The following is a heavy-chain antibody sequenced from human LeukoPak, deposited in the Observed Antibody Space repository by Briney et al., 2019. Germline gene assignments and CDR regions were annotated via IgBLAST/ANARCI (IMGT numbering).Heavy chain of an antibody. D-gene: IGHD6-13*01. CDR1: GFTFSSYG. J-gene: IGHJ4*02. V-gene: IGHV3-23*01. CDR3: ARVIAAAGYFDY. CDR2: ISGSGGST. Sequence: GGSLRLSCAASGFTFSSYGMSWVRQAPGKGLEWVSAISGSGGSTYYADSVKGRFTISRDNSKNTQYLQMNSLRAEDTAVYYCARVIAAAGYFDYWGQGTLVTVSS.